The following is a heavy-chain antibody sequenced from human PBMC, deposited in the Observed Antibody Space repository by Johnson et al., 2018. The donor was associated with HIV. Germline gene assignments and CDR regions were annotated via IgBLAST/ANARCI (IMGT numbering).Heavy chain of an antibody. Sequence: DVQLVESGGGVVQPGRSLRLSCAASGFTFDDYAMHWVRQAPGKGLEWVSGISWNSGSIGYADSVKGRFTISRDNAKNSLYLQMNSLRAEDTALYYCAKSEWELALGAFDIWGQGTMVTVSS. CDR3: AKSEWELALGAFDI. V-gene: IGHV3-9*01. CDR2: ISWNSGSI. D-gene: IGHD1-26*01. CDR1: GFTFDDYA. J-gene: IGHJ3*02.